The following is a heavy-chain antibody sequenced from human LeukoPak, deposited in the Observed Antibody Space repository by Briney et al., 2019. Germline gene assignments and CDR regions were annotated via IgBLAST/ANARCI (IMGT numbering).Heavy chain of an antibody. J-gene: IGHJ4*02. CDR1: GYTFTNYH. D-gene: IGHD3-22*01. CDR3: ARDGHRRYYYDSSGYYRGDY. CDR2: ISGYNGNA. V-gene: IGHV1-18*01. Sequence: GASVTVSCKASGYTFTNYHISWVRQAPGQGLEWMGWISGYNGNAKYAQKVQGRVTMTTDISTSTAYMELRSLRSDDTAVYYCARDGHRRYYYDSSGYYRGDYWGQGTLVTVSS.